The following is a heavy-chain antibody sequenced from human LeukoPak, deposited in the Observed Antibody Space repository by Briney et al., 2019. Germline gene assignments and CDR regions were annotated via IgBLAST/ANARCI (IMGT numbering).Heavy chain of an antibody. V-gene: IGHV3-33*08. J-gene: IGHJ4*02. CDR2: IWYDGSNK. D-gene: IGHD6-13*01. Sequence: GGSLRLSCAASGFTFSSYAMSWVRQAPGKGLEWVAVIWYDGSNKYYADSVKGRFTISRDNSKNTLYLQMNSLRAEDTAVYYCARGAAGGKRSYYFDYWGQGTLVTVSS. CDR3: ARGAAGGKRSYYFDY. CDR1: GFTFSSYA.